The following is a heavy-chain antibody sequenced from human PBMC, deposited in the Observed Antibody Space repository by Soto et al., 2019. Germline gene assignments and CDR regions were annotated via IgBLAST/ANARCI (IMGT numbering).Heavy chain of an antibody. V-gene: IGHV4-30-4*01. Sequence: QVQLQESGPGLVKPSQTLSLTCTVSGGSISSGDYYWSWIRQPPGKGLEWTGYFYYSGSTYYNPSLQTRVTIALVTSKPRFSLELSSVTAAGTAVYYCSAYCDSSGYSESEDYLGQGTLVTVSS. CDR1: GGSISSGDYY. CDR2: FYYSGST. J-gene: IGHJ4*02. CDR3: SAYCDSSGYSESEDY. D-gene: IGHD3-22*01.